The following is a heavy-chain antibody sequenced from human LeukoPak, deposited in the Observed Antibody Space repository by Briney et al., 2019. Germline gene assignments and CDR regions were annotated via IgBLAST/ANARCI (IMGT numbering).Heavy chain of an antibody. V-gene: IGHV3-30*02. J-gene: IGHJ4*02. CDR1: GLTLSSYG. D-gene: IGHD1-26*01. Sequence: PGGSLRLSCAASGLTLSSYGMHWVRQAPGKGLEWVTFIRYDGSNKCYADSVKGRFTISRDNSMNTVNLQMNSLRPEDTAVYYCAKGGSRGTYYFDYRGRGILVTVSS. CDR3: AKGGSRGTYYFDY. CDR2: IRYDGSNK.